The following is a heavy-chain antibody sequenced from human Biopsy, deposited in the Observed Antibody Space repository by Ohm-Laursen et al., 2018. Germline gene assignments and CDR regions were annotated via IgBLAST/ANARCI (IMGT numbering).Heavy chain of an antibody. CDR1: GYTFTNYG. D-gene: IGHD3-3*01. Sequence: ASVKASCKASGYTFTNYGISWVRQAPGQGLEWMGWMSPYNGDTDYAQKLQGRVTMTTDTSTSTAYMDLRSLRSDDTAVYYCARDRWPHVTLLGLVVFDFWGQGTLVTVSS. CDR2: MSPYNGDT. CDR3: ARDRWPHVTLLGLVVFDF. J-gene: IGHJ4*02. V-gene: IGHV1-18*01.